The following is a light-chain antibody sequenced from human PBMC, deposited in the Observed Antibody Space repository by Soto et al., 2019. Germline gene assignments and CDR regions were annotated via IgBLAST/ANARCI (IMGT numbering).Light chain of an antibody. CDR1: QTVDTY. CDR2: DTS. CDR3: QQRRNWVS. V-gene: IGKV3-11*01. Sequence: LTQSPAIVSLSPGERATLSCTASQTVDTYIAWYQQRPGQPPRLLIHDTSHRASGVPARFRGSGSGTDSTLTITSLEPEDFAVYFCQQRRNWVSFGPGTRV. J-gene: IGKJ3*01.